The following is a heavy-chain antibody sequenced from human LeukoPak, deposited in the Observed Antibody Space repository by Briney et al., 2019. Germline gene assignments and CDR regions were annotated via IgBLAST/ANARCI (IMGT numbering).Heavy chain of an antibody. CDR1: GFTFSSYA. CDR3: ARDDRLLTGFDY. V-gene: IGHV3-23*01. J-gene: IGHJ4*02. Sequence: GGSLRLSCAASGFTFSSYAMSWVRQAPGKGLEWVSAISGSGGSTYYADSVKGRFTISRDNSKNTLYLQMNSLRAEDTAVYYCARDDRLLTGFDYWGQGTLVTVSS. D-gene: IGHD3-9*01. CDR2: ISGSGGST.